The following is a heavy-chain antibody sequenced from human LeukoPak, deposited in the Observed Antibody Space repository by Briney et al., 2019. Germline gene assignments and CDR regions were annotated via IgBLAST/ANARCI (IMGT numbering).Heavy chain of an antibody. V-gene: IGHV3-21*01. CDR3: ARDSLTMIVGRQKRGLDY. D-gene: IGHD3-22*01. Sequence: GGSLRLSCAASGFTFSNYNMNWVRQAPGKGLEWVSSIRSSTTYVYYADSVKGRFTISRDNAKNSLYLQMNSLRAEDTAVYYCARDSLTMIVGRQKRGLDYWGQGTLVTVSS. CDR1: GFTFSNYN. J-gene: IGHJ4*02. CDR2: IRSSTTYV.